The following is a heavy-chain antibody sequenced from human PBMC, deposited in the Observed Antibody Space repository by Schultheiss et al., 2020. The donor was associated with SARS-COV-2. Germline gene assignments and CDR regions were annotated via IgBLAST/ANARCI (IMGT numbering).Heavy chain of an antibody. CDR2: IYYSGST. D-gene: IGHD2-2*01. CDR1: GASISNNSW. V-gene: IGHV4-4*02. Sequence: SETLSLTCAVSGASISNNSWWSWVRQPPGKGLEWIGYIYYSGSTNYNPSLKSRVTISVDTSKNQFSLKLSSVTAADTAVYYCARQSQLLFGWFDPWGQGTLVTVSS. J-gene: IGHJ5*02. CDR3: ARQSQLLFGWFDP.